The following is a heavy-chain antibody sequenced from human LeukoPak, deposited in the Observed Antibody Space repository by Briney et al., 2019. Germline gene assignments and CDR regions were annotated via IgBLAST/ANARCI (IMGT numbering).Heavy chain of an antibody. Sequence: ASVKVSCKAAGYTFTGYYMHWVRQAPGQGPEWMGWINPNSGDTNYAQKFQGRVTMTRDTSISTAYMELRSLRSDDTAVYYCARGGGYVHLGDWGQGTLVTVSS. CDR1: GYTFTGYY. V-gene: IGHV1-2*02. CDR2: INPNSGDT. D-gene: IGHD3-16*01. CDR3: ARGGGYVHLGD. J-gene: IGHJ4*02.